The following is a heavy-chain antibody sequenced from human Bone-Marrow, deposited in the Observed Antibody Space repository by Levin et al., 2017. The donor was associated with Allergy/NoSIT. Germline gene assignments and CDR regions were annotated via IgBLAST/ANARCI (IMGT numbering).Heavy chain of an antibody. V-gene: IGHV4-4*02. D-gene: IGHD1/OR15-1a*01. CDR2: IYHAGTT. Sequence: PSETLSLTCAVSGASITSHTWWTWVRQPPGKGLEWVGEIYHAGTTNYNPSLKSRVTISVAKSKNHFSLQLSSVTAADTAVYFCASRVGTPMNPPNWGQGILVTVSS. J-gene: IGHJ4*02. CDR1: GASITSHTW. CDR3: ASRVGTPMNPPN.